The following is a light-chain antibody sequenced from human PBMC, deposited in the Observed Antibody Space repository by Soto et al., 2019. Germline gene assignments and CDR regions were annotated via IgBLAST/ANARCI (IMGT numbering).Light chain of an antibody. Sequence: FMLTQPHSVSESPGKTVTISCTRSSGSIASNYVQWYQQRPGSAPTTVIYEDNQRPSGVPDRFSGSIDRSSNSASLTISGLKTEDEADYYCQSYGDSNVIFGGGTKLTVL. V-gene: IGLV6-57*04. CDR3: QSYGDSNVI. CDR2: EDN. J-gene: IGLJ2*01. CDR1: SGSIASNY.